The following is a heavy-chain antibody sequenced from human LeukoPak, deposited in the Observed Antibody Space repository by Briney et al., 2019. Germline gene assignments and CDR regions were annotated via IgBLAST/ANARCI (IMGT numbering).Heavy chain of an antibody. J-gene: IGHJ4*02. D-gene: IGHD1-26*01. CDR1: GLTFSSYA. CDR2: ISGSGGST. CDR3: AMATWVGGLDY. Sequence: PGGSLRLSCAASGLTFSSYAMSWVRQAPGKGLEWVSAISGSGGSTYYADSVKGRFTISRDNSKNTLYLQMNNLRAEDTAVYYCAMATWVGGLDYWGQGTLVTVSS. V-gene: IGHV3-23*01.